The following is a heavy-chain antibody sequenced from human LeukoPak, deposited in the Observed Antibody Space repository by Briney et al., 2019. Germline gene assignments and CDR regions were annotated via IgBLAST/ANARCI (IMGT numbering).Heavy chain of an antibody. D-gene: IGHD4-23*01. Sequence: AGGSLRLSCAASGFTFSIYAMSWVRQAPGKGLEWVLVISGSSGTTYSADSVKGRFTISRDNSKNTLYLQMNSLRAEDTAAYYCARERGSSGGNTNGYFDYWGQGALVTVSS. J-gene: IGHJ4*02. CDR3: ARERGSSGGNTNGYFDY. CDR1: GFTFSIYA. CDR2: ISGSSGTT. V-gene: IGHV3-23*01.